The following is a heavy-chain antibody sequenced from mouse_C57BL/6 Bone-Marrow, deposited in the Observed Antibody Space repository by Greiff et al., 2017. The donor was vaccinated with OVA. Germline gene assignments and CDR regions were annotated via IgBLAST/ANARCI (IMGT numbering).Heavy chain of an antibody. CDR1: GFTFSDYG. J-gene: IGHJ3*01. CDR2: ISSGSSTI. CDR3: ARPNYSNAFAY. Sequence: EVHLVASGGGLVQPGGSLKLSCAASGFTFSDYGMHWVRQAPEKGLEWVAYISSGSSTIYYAATVKGRFTISRDHAKNTLFLQMTSLRSEDTAMYYCARPNYSNAFAYWGQGTLVTVSA. D-gene: IGHD2-5*01. V-gene: IGHV5-17*01.